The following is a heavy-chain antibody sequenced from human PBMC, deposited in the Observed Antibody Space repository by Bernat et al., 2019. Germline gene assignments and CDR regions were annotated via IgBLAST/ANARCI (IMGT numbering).Heavy chain of an antibody. D-gene: IGHD1-26*01. Sequence: EVQLVESGGGLVKPGGSLRLSCAASGFSFGSAWMSWVRQAPGKGLEWVGRIKSKADGETTDYAAPVKGRFTISRDDSKSSLYLQVNSLKTDDTGVYYCTADITGGNYPIDFWGQGTLVTVSS. CDR3: TADITGGNYPIDF. CDR2: IKSKADGETT. V-gene: IGHV3-15*01. J-gene: IGHJ4*02. CDR1: GFSFGSAW.